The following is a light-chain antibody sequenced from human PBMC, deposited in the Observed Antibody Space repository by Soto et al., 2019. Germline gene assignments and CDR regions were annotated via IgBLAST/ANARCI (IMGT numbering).Light chain of an antibody. V-gene: IGKV3-20*01. J-gene: IGKJ2*01. CDR1: QSVSSSY. CDR2: GAS. CDR3: QQYNNWPST. Sequence: EIVLSQYPGTLSLSPGERATLSCRASQSVSSSYLAWYQQKPGQAPRLLIYGASSRATGIPDRFSGSGSGTDFTLTISRLEPEDFAVYYCQQYNNWPSTFGQGTRMEIK.